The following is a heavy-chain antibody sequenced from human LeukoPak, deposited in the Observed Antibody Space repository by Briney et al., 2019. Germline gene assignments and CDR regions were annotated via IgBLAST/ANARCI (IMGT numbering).Heavy chain of an antibody. D-gene: IGHD3-22*01. J-gene: IGHJ4*02. Sequence: SETLSLTCTVSGGSISSYYWSWIRQPPGKGLEWIGYIYYSGSTNYNPSLKSRVTISVDTSKNQFSLKLSSVTAADTAVYYCARDSSGYWSFDYWGQGTLVTVSS. CDR1: GGSISSYY. V-gene: IGHV4-59*01. CDR2: IYYSGST. CDR3: ARDSSGYWSFDY.